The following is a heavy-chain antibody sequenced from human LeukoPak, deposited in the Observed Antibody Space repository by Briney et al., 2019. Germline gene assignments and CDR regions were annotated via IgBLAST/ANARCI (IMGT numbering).Heavy chain of an antibody. CDR3: ARDLIVVVPAATEGGYYYGMDV. CDR2: INPNSGCT. V-gene: IGHV1-2*02. D-gene: IGHD2-2*01. J-gene: IGHJ6*02. Sequence: ASVKVSCKASGYTFTGYYMHWVRQAPGQGLEWMGWINPNSGCTNYAQKFQGRVTMTRDTSISTAYMELSRLRSDDTAVYYCARDLIVVVPAATEGGYYYGMDVWGQGTTVTASS. CDR1: GYTFTGYY.